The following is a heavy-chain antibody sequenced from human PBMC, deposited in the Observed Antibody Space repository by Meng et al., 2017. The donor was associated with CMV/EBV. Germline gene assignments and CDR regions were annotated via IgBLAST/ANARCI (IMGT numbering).Heavy chain of an antibody. CDR2: INPSGGST. CDR1: GYTLSHYW. CDR3: ARSGSTTSQQPGYFDL. J-gene: IGHJ2*01. Sequence: ASVTVSCKASGYTLSHYWMHWVRHAPGQGLEWVGIINPSGGSTTYAQKFQGRVVLTRDMSTSTVYMDLSSLRSEDRAVYYCARSGSTTSQQPGYFDLWGRGTLVTVSS. D-gene: IGHD2-2*01. V-gene: IGHV1-46*01.